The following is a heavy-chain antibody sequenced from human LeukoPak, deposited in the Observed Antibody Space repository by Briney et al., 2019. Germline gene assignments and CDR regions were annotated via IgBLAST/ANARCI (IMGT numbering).Heavy chain of an antibody. Sequence: SETLSLTCAVYGGSVSGYYWSWIRQPPGKGLERIGEINHSGSTNYNPSLKSRVTISVDTSKNQFSLKLSSVTAADTAVYYCASSLFWSGYYTGDWGQGTLVTVSS. CDR3: ASSLFWSGYYTGD. D-gene: IGHD3-3*01. J-gene: IGHJ4*02. V-gene: IGHV4-34*01. CDR1: GGSVSGYY. CDR2: INHSGST.